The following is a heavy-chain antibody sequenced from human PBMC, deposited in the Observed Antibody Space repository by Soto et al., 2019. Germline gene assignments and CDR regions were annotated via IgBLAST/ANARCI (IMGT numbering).Heavy chain of an antibody. V-gene: IGHV1-69*12. CDR1: GGTFSRYG. CDR2: IIPIFGTA. Sequence: QVQLVQSGAEVKKPGSSVKVSCKASGGTFSRYGISWVRQAPGQGLEWMGGIIPIFGTANYAQKFPGRVTLTADESKSTDYMVLSSLRSEDTAVYYCASQTGTTGNYYSGMDVWGQGTTVTVSS. CDR3: ASQTGTTGNYYSGMDV. D-gene: IGHD1-1*01. J-gene: IGHJ6*02.